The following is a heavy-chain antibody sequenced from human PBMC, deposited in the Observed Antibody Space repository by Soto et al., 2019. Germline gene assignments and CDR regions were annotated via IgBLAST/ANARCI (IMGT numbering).Heavy chain of an antibody. Sequence: ASVKVSCKASGGTFSSYSISWVRQAPGQGLEWMGWISAYNGNTNYAQKLQGRITMTTDTSTSTAYMELRSLRSDDRAVYYCARGGSPYCSCTSCYPQRDAFDIWGQGTMVTVSS. CDR1: GGTFSSYS. D-gene: IGHD2-2*01. J-gene: IGHJ3*02. CDR3: ARGGSPYCSCTSCYPQRDAFDI. CDR2: ISAYNGNT. V-gene: IGHV1-18*01.